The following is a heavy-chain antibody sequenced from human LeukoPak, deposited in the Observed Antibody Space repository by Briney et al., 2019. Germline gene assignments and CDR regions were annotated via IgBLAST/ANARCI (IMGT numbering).Heavy chain of an antibody. D-gene: IGHD1-26*01. V-gene: IGHV1-46*01. CDR2: INPSGGST. CDR1: GYTFTSYY. J-gene: IGHJ4*02. Sequence: ASVKVSCKASGYTFTSYYMHWVRQAPGQGLEWMGIINPSGGSTSYAQKFQGRVTMTRDMSTSTVYMELSSLRSEDTAVYYCARASGSYYRFDYWGQGTLVTVSS. CDR3: ARASGSYYRFDY.